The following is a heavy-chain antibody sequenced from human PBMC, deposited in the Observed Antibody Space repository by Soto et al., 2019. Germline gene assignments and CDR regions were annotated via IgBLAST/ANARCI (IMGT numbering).Heavy chain of an antibody. J-gene: IGHJ4*02. V-gene: IGHV3-48*03. CDR2: IDGSGATK. D-gene: IGHD3-10*01. CDR1: GFTFNDFE. Sequence: EVQLLESGGGLVQPGGSLRLSCGVSGFTFNDFEMNWVRQAPGKGPEWLAYIDGSGATKKYADCVRGRFTISRDNPNNSLSLQMSGLGAADTAIYYCARGFGRVNYWGQGTLVSVSS. CDR3: ARGFGRVNY.